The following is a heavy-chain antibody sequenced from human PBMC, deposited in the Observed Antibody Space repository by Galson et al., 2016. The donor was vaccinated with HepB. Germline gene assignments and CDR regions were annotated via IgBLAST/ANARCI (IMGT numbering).Heavy chain of an antibody. CDR1: GGSISTYY. J-gene: IGHJ5*02. V-gene: IGHV4-59*01. CDR2: IYYSGNT. D-gene: IGHD5-12*01. CDR3: ARERGGDSGYDHNWFDP. Sequence: SETLSLTCSVSGGSISTYYWSWIRQPPGKGLEWTGYIYYSGNTKYNPSLKSRVTISVDPSKNQLSLKLSSVTAADTAMYYCARERGGDSGYDHNWFDPWGHGTQVTVSS.